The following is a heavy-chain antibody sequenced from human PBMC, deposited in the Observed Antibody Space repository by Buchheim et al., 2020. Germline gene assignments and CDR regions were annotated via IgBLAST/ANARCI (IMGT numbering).Heavy chain of an antibody. J-gene: IGHJ4*02. CDR3: AKVGGGSW. V-gene: IGHV3-23*01. CDR1: GFTFSDYV. CDR2: ISGSATNT. D-gene: IGHD2-15*01. Sequence: DVQLLESGGGLVQPGGSLRLSCAVSGFTFSDYVMSWVRQAPGKGLEWVSAISGSATNTYSADSVQGRFIISRDNSDNTLQLQMNSLRAEDTAVYYCAKVGGGSWWGQRTL.